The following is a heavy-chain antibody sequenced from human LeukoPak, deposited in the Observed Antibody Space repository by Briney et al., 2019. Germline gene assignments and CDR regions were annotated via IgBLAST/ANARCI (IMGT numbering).Heavy chain of an antibody. CDR3: ARLSWELLGGAFDY. D-gene: IGHD1-26*01. Sequence: SETLSLTCSVSGYSISGNYHWGWIRQPPGKGLEWIGTMYHSGNTYYNPSLKSRVAISVDTSKNQFSLKLNSVTAADTAVYYCARLSWELLGGAFDYWGQGTLVTVSS. CDR2: MYHSGNT. CDR1: GYSISGNYH. V-gene: IGHV4-38-2*02. J-gene: IGHJ4*02.